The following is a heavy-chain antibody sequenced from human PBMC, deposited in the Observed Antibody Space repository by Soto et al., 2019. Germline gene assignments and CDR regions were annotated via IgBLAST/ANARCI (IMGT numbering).Heavy chain of an antibody. J-gene: IGHJ5*02. D-gene: IGHD4-17*01. CDR2: IYYSGST. CDR3: ARDLQTTLDP. V-gene: IGHV4-31*03. Sequence: SETLSLTCTVSGGSISSGGYYWSWIRQHPGKGLEWIGYIYYSGSTYYNPSLKSRVAISVDTSKNQFSLKLSSVTAADTAVYYCARDLQTTLDPWGQGTLVTVSS. CDR1: GGSISSGGYY.